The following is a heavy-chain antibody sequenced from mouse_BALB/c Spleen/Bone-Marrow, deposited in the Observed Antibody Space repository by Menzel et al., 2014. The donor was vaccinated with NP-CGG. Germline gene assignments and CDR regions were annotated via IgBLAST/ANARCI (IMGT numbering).Heavy chain of an antibody. V-gene: IGHV14-1*02. CDR1: GFNIKDYY. J-gene: IGHJ2*01. CDR2: IDPENGNT. CDR3: AMITTY. Sequence: DVKLVESGAELVRPWALVKSSCKASGFNIKDYYMHWGKQRPEQGLECIGWIDPENGNTIYDPKFQGKASITADTSSNTAYLQLSSLTSEDTAVYYCAMITTYWGQGTTLTVSS. D-gene: IGHD2-4*01.